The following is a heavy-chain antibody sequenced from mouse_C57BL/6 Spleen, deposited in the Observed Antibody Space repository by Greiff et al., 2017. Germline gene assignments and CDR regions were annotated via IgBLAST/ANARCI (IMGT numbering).Heavy chain of an antibody. CDR3: ARRYYSSAAWFAY. D-gene: IGHD1-1*01. V-gene: IGHV1-18*01. CDR2: INPNNGGT. CDR1: GYTFTDYN. J-gene: IGHJ3*01. Sequence: EVQLQQSGPELVKPGASVKIPCKASGYTFTDYNMDWVKQSHGKSLEWIGDINPNNGGTIYNQKFKGQATLTVDKSSSTAYMELRSLTSEDTAVYYCARRYYSSAAWFAYGGQGTLVTVSA.